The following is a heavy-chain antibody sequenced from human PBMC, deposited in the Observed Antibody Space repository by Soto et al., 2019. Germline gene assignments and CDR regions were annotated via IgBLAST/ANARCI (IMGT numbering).Heavy chain of an antibody. J-gene: IGHJ6*02. V-gene: IGHV5-51*01. CDR2: IYPGDSDT. CDR1: GYSFTSYW. Sequence: GETLKISCKGSGYSFTSYWLGWVRQIPGKGLEWMGIIYPGDSDTRYSPSFQGQVTISADKSISTAYLQWSSLKASDTAMYYCASLGSLPPRGVVDIASTGNDNHMLVWGQGTTISGS. CDR3: ASLGSLPPRGVVDIASTGNDNHMLV. D-gene: IGHD5-12*01.